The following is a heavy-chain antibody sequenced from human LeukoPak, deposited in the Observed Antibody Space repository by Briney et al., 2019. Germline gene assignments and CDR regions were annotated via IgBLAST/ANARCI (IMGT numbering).Heavy chain of an antibody. D-gene: IGHD3-16*01. CDR1: GFTFSSYA. Sequence: GRSLRLSCAASGFTFSSYAMHWVRQAPGKGLEWVAVISYDGSNKYYADSVKGRFTISRDNSKNTLYLQMNSLRAEDTAVYYWARRGSEARGPDAFYILGQGEKVTGSS. J-gene: IGHJ3*02. V-gene: IGHV3-30*04. CDR2: ISYDGSNK. CDR3: ARRGSEARGPDAFYI.